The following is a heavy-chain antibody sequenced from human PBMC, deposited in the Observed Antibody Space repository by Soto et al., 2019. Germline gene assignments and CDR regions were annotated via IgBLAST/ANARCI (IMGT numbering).Heavy chain of an antibody. CDR3: ARDSVVPAAMPYYYYGMDV. J-gene: IGHJ6*04. CDR1: GFTFSSYS. V-gene: IGHV3-21*01. D-gene: IGHD2-2*01. CDR2: ISSSSSYI. Sequence: GGSLRLSCAASGFTFSSYSMNWVRQAPGKGLEWVSSISSSSSYIYYADSVKGRFTISRDNAKNSLYLQMNSLRAEDTAVYYCARDSVVPAAMPYYYYGMDVWGKGTTVTVSS.